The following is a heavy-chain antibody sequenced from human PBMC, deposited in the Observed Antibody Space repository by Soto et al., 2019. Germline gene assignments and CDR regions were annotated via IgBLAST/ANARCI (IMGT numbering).Heavy chain of an antibody. J-gene: IGHJ4*02. CDR2: ISSSSSYI. CDR3: ARVALVVVVAATHYDY. CDR1: GFTFSSYS. D-gene: IGHD2-15*01. Sequence: GGSLRLSCAASGFTFSSYSMNWVRQAPGKGLEWVSSISSSSSYIYYADSVKGRFTISRDNAKNSLYLQMNSLRAEDTAVYYCARVALVVVVAATHYDYWGQGTLVTVSS. V-gene: IGHV3-21*01.